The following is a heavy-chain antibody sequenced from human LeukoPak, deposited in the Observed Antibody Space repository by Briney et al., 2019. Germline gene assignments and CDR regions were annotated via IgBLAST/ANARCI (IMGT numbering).Heavy chain of an antibody. CDR2: INPNSGGT. CDR3: AREGQQLVAFTTKYWFDP. J-gene: IGHJ5*02. CDR1: GYTFTGYY. D-gene: IGHD6-13*01. Sequence: GASVKVSCKTSGYTFTGYYMHWVRQAPGQGLEWMGWINPNSGGTNYAQKFQGRVTMTRDTSISTAYMELSRLRSDDTAVYYCAREGQQLVAFTTKYWFDPWGQGTLVTVSS. V-gene: IGHV1-2*02.